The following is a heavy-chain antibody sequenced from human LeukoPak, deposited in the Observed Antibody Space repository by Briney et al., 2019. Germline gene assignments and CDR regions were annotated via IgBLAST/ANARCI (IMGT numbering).Heavy chain of an antibody. Sequence: GESLKISCKGSGYSFTSYWIGWVRQMPGKGLEWMGIIYPGDSGTRYSPSFQGQVTISADKSISTAYLQWSSLKASDTAMYYCARGLKYYDFWSGSGPDYGMDVWGQGTTVTVSS. CDR3: ARGLKYYDFWSGSGPDYGMDV. D-gene: IGHD3-3*01. J-gene: IGHJ6*02. CDR2: IYPGDSGT. V-gene: IGHV5-51*01. CDR1: GYSFTSYW.